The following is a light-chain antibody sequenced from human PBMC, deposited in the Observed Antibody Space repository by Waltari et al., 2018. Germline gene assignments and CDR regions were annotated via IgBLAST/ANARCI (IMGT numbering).Light chain of an antibody. V-gene: IGKV3-20*01. CDR2: GAS. CDR3: QHYVRLPAT. CDR1: QSLGKY. J-gene: IGKJ1*01. Sequence: EIVLTQSPGTLSLSPGERATLFGRASQSLGKYLVWYQQKPGQDPRLLIYGASTRATGIPDRFSGGGSGTDFSLSITRLEPEDFAVYYCQHYVRLPATFGQGTTVEI.